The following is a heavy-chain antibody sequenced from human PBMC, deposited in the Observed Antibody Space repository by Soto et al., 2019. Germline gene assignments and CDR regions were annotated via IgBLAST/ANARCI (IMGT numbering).Heavy chain of an antibody. CDR3: ARDRVDTAMVTSRDYYYYGMDV. J-gene: IGHJ6*02. CDR2: IYYSGTT. V-gene: IGHV4-61*01. CDR1: GGSVSSGSYY. Sequence: LSLTCTVSGGSVSSGSYYWSWIRQPPGKGLEWIGYIYYSGTTNYNPSLKSRVTISVDTSKNQFSLKLSSVTAADTAVYYCARDRVDTAMVTSRDYYYYGMDVWGQGTTVTVSS. D-gene: IGHD5-18*01.